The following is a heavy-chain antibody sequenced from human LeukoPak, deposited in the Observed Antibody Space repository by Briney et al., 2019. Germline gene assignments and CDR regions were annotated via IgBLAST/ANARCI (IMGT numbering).Heavy chain of an antibody. CDR2: IYWDDAK. J-gene: IGHJ6*03. D-gene: IGHD6-6*01. CDR1: GFSLSASGVG. V-gene: IGHV2-5*02. Sequence: SGPTLVNHTQTLTLTCTFSGFSLSASGVGVGWIRQPPGKALEWLAVIYWDDAKRYSPSLKSRLTITKDTSTNQVALTMTSVDPVDTATYFCAHIQIIASRPRSSNYYYYYMDVWGKGTTVTVSS. CDR3: AHIQIIASRPRSSNYYYYYMDV.